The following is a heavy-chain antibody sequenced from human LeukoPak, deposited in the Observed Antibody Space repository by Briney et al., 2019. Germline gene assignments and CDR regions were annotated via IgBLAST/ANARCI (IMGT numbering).Heavy chain of an antibody. CDR1: GFTFSDYG. Sequence: PGKSLRLSCTASGFTFSDYGMHWVRQPPGKGLEWVAIIWYDGSNKTYEDSVKGRFTISRDNSKNTLYLQMNSLRAEDTAVYYCARTECIDYWGQGTLVTVSS. J-gene: IGHJ4*02. D-gene: IGHD1-14*01. CDR2: IWYDGSNK. CDR3: ARTECIDY. V-gene: IGHV3-33*01.